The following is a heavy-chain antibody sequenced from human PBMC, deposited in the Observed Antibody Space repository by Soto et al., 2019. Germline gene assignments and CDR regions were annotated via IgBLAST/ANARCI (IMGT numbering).Heavy chain of an antibody. Sequence: GGSLRLSCAASGFTFSSYWMTWVRQAPGKGLELVANIKQDGSEKYYVDSVRGRFTMSRDNAKNSLYLQMNSLRAEDTAVYYCARVVGATQMDFGYWGQGTLVTVSS. CDR3: ARVVGATQMDFGY. J-gene: IGHJ4*02. CDR1: GFTFSSYW. CDR2: IKQDGSEK. D-gene: IGHD1-26*01. V-gene: IGHV3-7*01.